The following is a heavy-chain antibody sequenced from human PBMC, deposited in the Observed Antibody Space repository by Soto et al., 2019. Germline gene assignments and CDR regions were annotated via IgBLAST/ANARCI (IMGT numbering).Heavy chain of an antibody. D-gene: IGHD3-16*01. Sequence: SETLSLTCTVSGGSISSYYWSWIRQPPGKGLEWIGYIYYSGSTNYNPSLKSRVTISVDTSKNQFSLKLSSVTAADTAVYYCARRWGDYFDYWGRGTLVTVSS. CDR1: GGSISSYY. CDR2: IYYSGST. CDR3: ARRWGDYFDY. J-gene: IGHJ4*02. V-gene: IGHV4-59*08.